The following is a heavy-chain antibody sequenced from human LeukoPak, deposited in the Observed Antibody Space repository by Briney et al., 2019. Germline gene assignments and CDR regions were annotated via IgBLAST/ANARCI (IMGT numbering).Heavy chain of an antibody. D-gene: IGHD6-19*01. Sequence: ASVKVSCKASGYTFTSYYMHWVRQAPGQGLEWMGIINPSGGSTSYAQKFQGRVTMNRDTSTSTVYMELSSLRSEDTAVYYCARAGSSGGFDYWGQGTLVTVSS. CDR2: INPSGGST. CDR3: ARAGSSGGFDY. CDR1: GYTFTSYY. V-gene: IGHV1-46*01. J-gene: IGHJ4*02.